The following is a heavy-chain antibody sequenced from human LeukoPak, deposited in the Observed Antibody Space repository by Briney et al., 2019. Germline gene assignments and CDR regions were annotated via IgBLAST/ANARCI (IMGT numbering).Heavy chain of an antibody. J-gene: IGHJ4*02. CDR1: GDSISPYY. V-gene: IGHV4-59*01. Sequence: PSETLSLTCTVSGDSISPYYWSWIRQPPGKGLEWVGYISYSGSTNYNPSLKSRVTISVDTSKNQFSLKLTSVTAADTAMYYCARIHRYCSGGACYVLDNWGQGTLVAVSS. D-gene: IGHD2-15*01. CDR2: ISYSGST. CDR3: ARIHRYCSGGACYVLDN.